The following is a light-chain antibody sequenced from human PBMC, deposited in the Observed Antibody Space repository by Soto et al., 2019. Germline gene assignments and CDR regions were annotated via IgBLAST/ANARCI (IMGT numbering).Light chain of an antibody. CDR2: GAS. Sequence: EIVLTQSPGTLSLSPGERATLSCRASQSVSSSYLAWYQQTPGQAPRLLIYGASSRATGIPDSFSDSGSGTEFTLPIRSWGHDDFAVSYCQQYGSSPFPFGPGTKVDIK. V-gene: IGKV3-20*01. CDR3: QQYGSSPFP. CDR1: QSVSSSY. J-gene: IGKJ3*01.